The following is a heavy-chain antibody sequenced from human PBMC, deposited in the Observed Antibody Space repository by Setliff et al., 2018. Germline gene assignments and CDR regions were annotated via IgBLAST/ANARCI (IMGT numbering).Heavy chain of an antibody. CDR2: IFPTNSKV. CDR3: ARRVVSTAMRYYFDY. D-gene: IGHD2-2*01. J-gene: IGHJ4*02. Sequence: PGESLKISCRGSGYTFTNYWIAWVRQMPGRGLEWMGVIFPTNSKVTYSPSFQGQVTISADNSFSTAFLQWRSLKASDTAMYYCARRVVSTAMRYYFDYWGQGTLVTVSS. CDR1: GYTFTNYW. V-gene: IGHV5-51*01.